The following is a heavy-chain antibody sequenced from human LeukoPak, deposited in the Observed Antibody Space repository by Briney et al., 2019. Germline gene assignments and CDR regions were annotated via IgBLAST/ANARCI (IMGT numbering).Heavy chain of an antibody. Sequence: GEFLKISCKTSGYRFSDYWIGWVRQMPGRGLECMGIVFPGDSDTRYSPSFEGRVIISVDESISTAYLQWSSLKASDTAMYYCARLYGDYAYVQSWGQGTLVTVSS. CDR3: ARLYGDYAYVQS. D-gene: IGHD4-17*01. J-gene: IGHJ1*01. V-gene: IGHV5-51*01. CDR1: GYRFSDYW. CDR2: VFPGDSDT.